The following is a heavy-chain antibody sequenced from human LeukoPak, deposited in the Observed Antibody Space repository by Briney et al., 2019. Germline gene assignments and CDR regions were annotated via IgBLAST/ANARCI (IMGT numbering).Heavy chain of an antibody. J-gene: IGHJ5*02. CDR1: GYTFTSYD. CDR2: MNPNSGNT. V-gene: IGHV1-8*01. Sequence: ASVKVSCKASGYTFTSYDINWVRQATGQGLEWMGWMNPNSGNTGYAQKFQGRVTMTRNTSISTAYMELSSLRSEDTAVYYCARGHSPIWFGELHWFDPWGQGTLVTVSS. CDR3: ARGHSPIWFGELHWFDP. D-gene: IGHD3-10*01.